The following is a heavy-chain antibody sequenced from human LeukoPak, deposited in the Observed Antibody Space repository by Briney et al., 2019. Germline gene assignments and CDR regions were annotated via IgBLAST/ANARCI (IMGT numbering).Heavy chain of an antibody. CDR2: INHSGTT. Sequence: PSETLSLTCSVYGGSFSGYYWSWIRQRPGKGLEWIGEINHSGTTNYNPSLKSRVTISVDTSKNQFSLKLSPVTAADTAVYNCAREEDTTPDYWGQGTLVTVSS. J-gene: IGHJ4*02. D-gene: IGHD5-18*01. CDR3: AREEDTTPDY. CDR1: GGSFSGYY. V-gene: IGHV4-34*01.